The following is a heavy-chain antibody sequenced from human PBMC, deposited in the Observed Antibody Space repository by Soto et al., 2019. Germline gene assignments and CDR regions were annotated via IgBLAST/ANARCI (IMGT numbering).Heavy chain of an antibody. V-gene: IGHV1-3*01. CDR3: ARIPLYSSSSRGWLDP. CDR1: GYTFTSYG. D-gene: IGHD6-6*01. J-gene: IGHJ5*02. Sequence: GASVKVCCKASGYTFTSYGMHWVRQAPGQRLEWMGWINAGNGNTKYSQKFQGRVTITRDTSASTAYMELSSLRSEDTAVYYCARIPLYSSSSRGWLDPWGQGTLVTVSS. CDR2: INAGNGNT.